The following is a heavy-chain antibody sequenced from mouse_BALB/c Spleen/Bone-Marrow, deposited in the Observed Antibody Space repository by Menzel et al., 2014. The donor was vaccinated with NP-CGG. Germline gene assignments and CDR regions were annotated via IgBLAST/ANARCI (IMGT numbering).Heavy chain of an antibody. J-gene: IGHJ3*01. CDR1: GFNIKDYY. CDR3: NGGYYEAGFAY. V-gene: IGHV14-4*02. CDR2: IDPENGAT. D-gene: IGHD2-3*01. Sequence: VQLQQSGAELVRPGASVKLSCTASGFNIKDYYMHWVQQRPEKGLEWIGWIDPENGATEYAPRFQGKATMTADTSSNTAYLQLSSLTSEDTAVYYCNGGYYEAGFAYWGQGTLVTVSA.